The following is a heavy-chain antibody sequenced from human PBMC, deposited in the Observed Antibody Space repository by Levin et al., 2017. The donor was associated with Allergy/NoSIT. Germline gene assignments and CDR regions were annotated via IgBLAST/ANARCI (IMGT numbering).Heavy chain of an antibody. J-gene: IGHJ1*01. CDR2: IYSRGNA. CDR3: ARDTQH. CDR1: GFIVSNNF. V-gene: IGHV3-66*01. Sequence: ETLSLTCAGSGFIVSNNFMSWVRQAPGKGLEWVSIIYSRGNAFYVDSVKGRFTVSRDESQNTLFLQMNSLRVEDTATYYCARDTQHWGQGTRVTVSS.